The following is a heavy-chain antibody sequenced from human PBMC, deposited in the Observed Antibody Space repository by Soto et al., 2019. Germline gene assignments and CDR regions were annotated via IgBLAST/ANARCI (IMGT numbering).Heavy chain of an antibody. D-gene: IGHD2-2*01. CDR3: ARVKDCSSTSCSPHFDY. CDR2: INTNTGNP. Sequence: ASVKVSCKASGYTFTSYAMNWVRQAPGQGLEWMGWINTNTGNPTYAQGFTGRFVFSLDTSVSTAYLQISSLKAEDTALYYCARVKDCSSTSCSPHFDYWGQGTLVTVSS. CDR1: GYTFTSYA. J-gene: IGHJ4*02. V-gene: IGHV7-4-1*02.